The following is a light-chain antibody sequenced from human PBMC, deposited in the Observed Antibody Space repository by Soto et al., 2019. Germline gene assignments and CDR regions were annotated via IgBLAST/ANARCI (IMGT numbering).Light chain of an antibody. CDR2: RNN. Sequence: QYVLTQAPSASGTPGQRVTISCSGSTSNIGSNTVDWYQQLPGTAPKLLIYRNNQRPSGVPDRFSGSKSGTSASLAISGLQSEDEADYYCAAWDDSLNGWVFGGGTKLTVL. CDR1: TSNIGSNT. V-gene: IGLV1-44*01. J-gene: IGLJ3*02. CDR3: AAWDDSLNGWV.